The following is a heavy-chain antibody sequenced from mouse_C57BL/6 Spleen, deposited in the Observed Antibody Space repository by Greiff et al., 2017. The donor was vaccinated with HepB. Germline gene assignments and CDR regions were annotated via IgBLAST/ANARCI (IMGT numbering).Heavy chain of an antibody. V-gene: IGHV3-6*01. CDR1: GYSITSGYY. CDR3: ARVPYDYDRHFDV. CDR2: ISYDGSN. D-gene: IGHD2-4*01. Sequence: EVQLQQSGPGLVKPSQSLSLTCSVTGYSITSGYYWNWIRQFPGNKLEWMGYISYDGSNNYNPSLKNRISITRDTSKNQFFLKLNSVTTEDTATYYCARVPYDYDRHFDVWGTGTTATVSS. J-gene: IGHJ1*03.